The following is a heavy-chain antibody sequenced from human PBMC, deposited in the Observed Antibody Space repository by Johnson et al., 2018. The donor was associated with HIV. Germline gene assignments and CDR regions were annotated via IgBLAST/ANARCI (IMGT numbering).Heavy chain of an antibody. J-gene: IGHJ3*02. CDR2: IRYDGSNK. V-gene: IGHV3-30*02. CDR1: QFTFSDYG. D-gene: IGHD1-26*01. Sequence: VQLVESGGGVVRPGGSLRLSCAASQFTFSDYGMHWVRQAPGQGLEWVTFIRYDGSNKYYADSVKGRFTISRDNSKNTLYLQMNSLRAEDTAVYYCARDRGSYWVYAFDIWGQGTMVTVSS. CDR3: ARDRGSYWVYAFDI.